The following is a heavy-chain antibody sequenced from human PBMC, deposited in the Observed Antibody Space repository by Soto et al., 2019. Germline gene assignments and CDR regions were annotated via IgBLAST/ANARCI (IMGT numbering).Heavy chain of an antibody. CDR1: GFTFSSYA. D-gene: IGHD1-26*01. J-gene: IGHJ6*02. Sequence: EVQLLESGGGLVQPGGSLRLSCAASGFTFSSYAMSWVRQAPGKGLEWVSTISGSGGNAYYADSVKGRFSISRDNSQTTLRLQMNSLRADDTAVYYCAKDGASGSYPPYYYFGMDVWGQGTTVTVSS. CDR2: ISGSGGNA. CDR3: AKDGASGSYPPYYYFGMDV. V-gene: IGHV3-23*01.